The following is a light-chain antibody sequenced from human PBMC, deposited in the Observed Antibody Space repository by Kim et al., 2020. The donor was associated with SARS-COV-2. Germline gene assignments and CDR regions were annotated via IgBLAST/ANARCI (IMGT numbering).Light chain of an antibody. CDR1: SSDVGAYDS. Sequence: GQSITISCTGTSSDVGAYDSVSWYQQHPGKAPKVMIYDVSKRPSGVSNRFSGSKSGNTASLTISGLQAEDEADYYCSSYTTSSTLVFGGGTQLTVL. V-gene: IGLV2-14*03. CDR2: DVS. CDR3: SSYTTSSTLV. J-gene: IGLJ2*01.